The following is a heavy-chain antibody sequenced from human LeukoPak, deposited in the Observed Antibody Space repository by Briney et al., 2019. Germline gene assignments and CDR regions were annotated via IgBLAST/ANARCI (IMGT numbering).Heavy chain of an antibody. D-gene: IGHD2-15*01. J-gene: IGHJ4*02. Sequence: ASVTVSCQASAHTFTGYYMHWVRQAPGQGLEWMGWINPNTGATNYAQKFQGRVTMTRDTSLSTAYMKLSSLRSDDTAVYYCARLGSSDIWGQGTLVTVSS. CDR3: ARLGSSDI. V-gene: IGHV1-2*02. CDR1: AHTFTGYY. CDR2: INPNTGAT.